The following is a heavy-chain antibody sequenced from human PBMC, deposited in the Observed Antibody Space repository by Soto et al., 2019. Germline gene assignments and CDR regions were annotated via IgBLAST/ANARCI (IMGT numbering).Heavy chain of an antibody. CDR3: AHSLLYGDQTRTPFDY. CDR1: GFSLSTSGVG. D-gene: IGHD4-17*01. Sequence: SGPTLVKPTQTLTLTCTFSGFSLSTSGVGVGWIRQPPGKALEWLALIYWNDDKRYSPSLKSRLTITKDTSKNQVVLTMTNMDPVDTATYYCAHSLLYGDQTRTPFDYWGQGTLVTVSS. J-gene: IGHJ4*02. CDR2: IYWNDDK. V-gene: IGHV2-5*01.